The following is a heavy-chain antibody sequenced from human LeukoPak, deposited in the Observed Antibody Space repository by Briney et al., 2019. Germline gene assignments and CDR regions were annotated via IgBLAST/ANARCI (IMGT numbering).Heavy chain of an antibody. D-gene: IGHD3-3*01. J-gene: IGHJ6*02. CDR3: ARAPSTIFGVVAHYYGMDV. CDR1: GFTFSSYA. CDR2: ISYDGSNK. Sequence: GGSLRLSCAASGFTFSSYAMHWVRQAPGKGLEWVAVISYDGSNKYYADSVKGRFTISRDNSKNTLYLQMNSLRAEDTAVYYCARAPSTIFGVVAHYYGMDVWGQGTTVTVSS. V-gene: IGHV3-30-3*01.